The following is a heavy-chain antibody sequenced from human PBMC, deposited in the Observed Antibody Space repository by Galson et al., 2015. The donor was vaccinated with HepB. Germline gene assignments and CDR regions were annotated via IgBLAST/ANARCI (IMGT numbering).Heavy chain of an antibody. CDR3: ARDLNWYGGPYYFYYAMDV. J-gene: IGHJ6*02. D-gene: IGHD1-26*01. CDR1: GFTFSTYW. CDR2: INSDGSAT. V-gene: IGHV3-74*03. Sequence: SLRLSCAASGFTFSTYWMHWVRQVPGKGLEWVSRINSDGSATTYADSVKGRFTISRNNAKNTLYLQMNSLGAEDTAVYFCARDLNWYGGPYYFYYAMDVWGQGATVTVSS.